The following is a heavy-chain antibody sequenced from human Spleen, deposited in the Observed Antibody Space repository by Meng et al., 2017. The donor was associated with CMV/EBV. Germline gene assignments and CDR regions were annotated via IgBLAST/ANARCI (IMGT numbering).Heavy chain of an antibody. Sequence: CVGSGTNLSSYGMTWGRQAPGKGMEWVEVIIDGGNAYYADSGKGRFSISREKSQNTLHLKMTSLRAEDTAVYYCARSNSGSYYRADLWGQGTLVTVSS. CDR1: GTNLSSYG. CDR3: ARSNSGSYYRADL. V-gene: IGHV3-23*03. D-gene: IGHD1-26*01. J-gene: IGHJ5*02. CDR2: IIDGGNA.